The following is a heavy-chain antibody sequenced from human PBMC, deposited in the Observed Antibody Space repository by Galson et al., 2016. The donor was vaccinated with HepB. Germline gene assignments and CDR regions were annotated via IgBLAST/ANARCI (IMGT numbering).Heavy chain of an antibody. D-gene: IGHD1-26*01. CDR1: GFSFSGYS. CDR3: AREVGSHGEGYYSDH. J-gene: IGHJ4*02. V-gene: IGHV3-48*01. Sequence: SLRLSCATSGFSFSGYSFNWVRQAPGKALEWLAYSNNDDSVIYYADSVKGRFTISRDNGKNSLYLQMNSLRVEDTAFYYCAREVGSHGEGYYSDHWGQGTLVTVSS. CDR2: SNNDDSVI.